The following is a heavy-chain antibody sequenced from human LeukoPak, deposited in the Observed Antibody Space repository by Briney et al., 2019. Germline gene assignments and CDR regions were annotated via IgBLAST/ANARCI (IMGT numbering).Heavy chain of an antibody. CDR1: GFTFSSCG. CDR2: IRYDGSDK. D-gene: IGHD1-26*01. Sequence: GGSLRLSCAASGFTFSSCGMHWVRQRPGKGLEWVAYIRYDGSDKYYIDSVKGRFTIARDNPKETLYLQMTSLSHDDTAVYFCVKDVGVGASYFDNWGQGTLVAVSS. CDR3: VKDVGVGASYFDN. V-gene: IGHV3-30*02. J-gene: IGHJ4*02.